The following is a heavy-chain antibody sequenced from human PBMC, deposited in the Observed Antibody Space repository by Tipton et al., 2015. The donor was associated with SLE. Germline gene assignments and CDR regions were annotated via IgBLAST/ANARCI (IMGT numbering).Heavy chain of an antibody. V-gene: IGHV4-30-2*01. CDR3: ARDGVIAMGYYMDV. J-gene: IGHJ6*03. D-gene: IGHD2-21*01. Sequence: TLSLTCAVSGDSVGSGDYSWSWIRQPLGKALEWIGYIYHTGTTYYNPSLKSRVTMSIDTSKNQFSLKLSSVTAADTAVYYCARDGVIAMGYYMDVWGKGTTVTVSS. CDR2: IYHTGTT. CDR1: GDSVGSGDYS.